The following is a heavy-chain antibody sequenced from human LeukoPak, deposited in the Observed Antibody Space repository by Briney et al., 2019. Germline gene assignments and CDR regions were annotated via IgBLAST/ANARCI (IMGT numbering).Heavy chain of an antibody. D-gene: IGHD3-10*01. J-gene: IGHJ3*02. CDR2: IYFSGST. CDR3: ASTIHYGSVPAPPNDAFDI. CDR1: GGSISSCY. Sequence: PSETLSLTCTVSGGSISSCYWSWIRQPPGKGLEWIGYIYFSGSTNYNPSLKSRVTISVDTSKNQFSLKLSSVTAADTAVYYCASTIHYGSVPAPPNDAFDIWGQGTMVTVSS. V-gene: IGHV4-59*08.